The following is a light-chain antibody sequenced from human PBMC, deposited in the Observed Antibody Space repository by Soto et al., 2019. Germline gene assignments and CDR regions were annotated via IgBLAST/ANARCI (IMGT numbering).Light chain of an antibody. Sequence: DIQMTHSPSSLSASVGDIVTITCRASQSISSWLAWYQQKPGKAPKLLIYDASSLESGVPSRFSGSGSGTEFTLTISSLQPDDFATYYCQQYNSYSPTLGQGTKVDIK. CDR3: QQYNSYSPT. CDR1: QSISSW. J-gene: IGKJ1*01. V-gene: IGKV1-5*01. CDR2: DAS.